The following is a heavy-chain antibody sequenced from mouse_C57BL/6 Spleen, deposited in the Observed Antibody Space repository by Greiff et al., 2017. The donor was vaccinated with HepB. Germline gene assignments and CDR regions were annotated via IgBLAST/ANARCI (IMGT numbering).Heavy chain of an antibody. J-gene: IGHJ3*01. D-gene: IGHD1-1*01. Sequence: QVQLQQSGPELVKPGASVKLSCKASGYTFTSYDINWVKQRPGQGLEWIGWIYPRDGSTKYNEKFKGKATLTVDTSSSTAYMELHSLTSEDSAVYFCARSAFTTVVAHWGQGTLVTVSA. CDR3: ARSAFTTVVAH. V-gene: IGHV1-85*01. CDR1: GYTFTSYD. CDR2: IYPRDGST.